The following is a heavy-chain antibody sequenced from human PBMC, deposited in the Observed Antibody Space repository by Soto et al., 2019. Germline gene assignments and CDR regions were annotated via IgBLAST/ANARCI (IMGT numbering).Heavy chain of an antibody. V-gene: IGHV3-33*01. J-gene: IGHJ6*02. CDR3: ARDRWVTMVRGVIVGYGMDV. CDR1: GFTISSYG. D-gene: IGHD3-10*01. CDR2: IWYDGSNK. Sequence: QVQLVESGGGVVQPGRSLILSCAASGFTISSYGMHWVRQAPGKGLEWVAVIWYDGSNKYYADSVKGRFTISRDNSKNTLYLQMNSLRAEDTAVYYCARDRWVTMVRGVIVGYGMDVWGQGTTVTVSS.